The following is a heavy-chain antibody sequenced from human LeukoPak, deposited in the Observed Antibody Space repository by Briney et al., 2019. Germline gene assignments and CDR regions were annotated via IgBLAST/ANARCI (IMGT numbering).Heavy chain of an antibody. CDR1: GGSISSYY. CDR2: IYYSGST. Sequence: PSETLSLTCTVSGGSISSYYWSWIRQPPGKGLEWIGYIYYSGSTNYNPSLKSRVTISVDTSKNQFSLKPSSVTAADTAVYYCARDQYSSSSRRTAFDIWGQGTMVTVSS. D-gene: IGHD6-6*01. V-gene: IGHV4-59*12. J-gene: IGHJ3*02. CDR3: ARDQYSSSSRRTAFDI.